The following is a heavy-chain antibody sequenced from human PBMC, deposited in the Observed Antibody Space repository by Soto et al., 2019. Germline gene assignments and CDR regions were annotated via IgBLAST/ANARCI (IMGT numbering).Heavy chain of an antibody. J-gene: IGHJ6*02. CDR2: IDPSDSYT. Sequence: GDSLKISCKGSGYSFTSYWISWVRQMPGKGLEWMGRIDPSDSYTNYSPSFQGHVTISADKSISTAYLQWSSLKASDTAMYYCATSPTDYYYYGMDVWGQGTTVTVSS. V-gene: IGHV5-10-1*01. CDR3: ATSPTDYYYYGMDV. CDR1: GYSFTSYW.